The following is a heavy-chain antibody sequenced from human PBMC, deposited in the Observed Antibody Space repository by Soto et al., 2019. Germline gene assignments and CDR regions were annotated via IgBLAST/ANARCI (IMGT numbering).Heavy chain of an antibody. Sequence: EVQVVESGGGLVQPGGSLRLSCAASGFTVSSNYMSWVRQAPGKGLEWVSVIYSGGSTYYADSVKGRFTISRDNSKNTLYPEMSSLRAEDTAVYYCAREGSIAFDIWGQGTMVTVSS. CDR1: GFTVSSNY. CDR2: IYSGGST. D-gene: IGHD6-6*01. CDR3: AREGSIAFDI. J-gene: IGHJ3*02. V-gene: IGHV3-66*01.